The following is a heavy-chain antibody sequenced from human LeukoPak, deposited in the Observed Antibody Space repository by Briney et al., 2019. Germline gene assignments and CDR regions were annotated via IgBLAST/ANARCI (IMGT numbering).Heavy chain of an antibody. D-gene: IGHD2-21*02. V-gene: IGHV4-34*01. CDR2: INHSGST. J-gene: IGHJ4*02. CDR1: GGSFSGYY. CDR3: ARVEDCGGDCFVRNFFDY. Sequence: SETLSLTCAVYGGSFSGYYWSWIRQPPGKVLDWIGEINHSGSTNYNPSLKSRVTISVDTSKNQFSLKLSSVTAADTAVYYCARVEDCGGDCFVRNFFDYWGKGTLVTVSS.